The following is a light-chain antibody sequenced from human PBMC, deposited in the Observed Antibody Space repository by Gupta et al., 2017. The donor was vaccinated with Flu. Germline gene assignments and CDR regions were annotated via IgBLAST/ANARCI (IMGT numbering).Light chain of an antibody. Sequence: SAPPQPRSVSGSPGRSVTISCTGSSNDVGGSNRVSWYQQRPGKAPKLILYDVTERPSGVPDRFSGSKSGTTDSLTISGLQADDEADYYCYSHAGRVTWVFGTGTTLTVL. CDR3: YSHAGRVTWV. V-gene: IGLV2-11*01. CDR1: SNDVGGSNR. J-gene: IGLJ1*01. CDR2: DVT.